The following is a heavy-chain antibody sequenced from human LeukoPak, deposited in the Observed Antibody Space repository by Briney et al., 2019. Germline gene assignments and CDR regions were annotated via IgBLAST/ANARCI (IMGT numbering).Heavy chain of an antibody. Sequence: GGSLRLSCAASGFTFSRYWMSWVRQVPGKGLEWVANIKQDGSSKYYVDSVKGRFTISRDNAKNSLTLQMDSLRADDTAVYSCAREYGSGWFDGALDLWSQGTMVTVSS. CDR3: AREYGSGWFDGALDL. CDR1: GFTFSRYW. CDR2: IKQDGSSK. D-gene: IGHD6-19*01. V-gene: IGHV3-7*01. J-gene: IGHJ3*01.